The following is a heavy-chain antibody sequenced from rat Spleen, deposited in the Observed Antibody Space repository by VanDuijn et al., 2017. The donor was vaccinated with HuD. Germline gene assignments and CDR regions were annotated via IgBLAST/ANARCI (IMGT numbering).Heavy chain of an antibody. Sequence: QVQLKESGPGLVQPSQTLSLTCTVSGFSLTSNGVSWVRQPPGKGLEWIAAISSGGTTYYNSALKFRLSISRDTSKNQVFLKMNSLQTEDTAIYFCTRVLLTTEGLGVMDAWGQGASVTVSS. CDR2: ISSGGTT. CDR3: TRVLLTTEGLGVMDA. J-gene: IGHJ4*01. V-gene: IGHV2S12*01. D-gene: IGHD1-11*01. CDR1: GFSLTSNG.